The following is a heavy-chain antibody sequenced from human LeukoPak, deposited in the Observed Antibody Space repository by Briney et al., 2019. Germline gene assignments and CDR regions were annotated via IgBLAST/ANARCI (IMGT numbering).Heavy chain of an antibody. CDR3: ARVRHDPLEYYYYIDV. V-gene: IGHV4-34*01. D-gene: IGHD3-3*01. J-gene: IGHJ6*03. CDR1: SGSFRGYY. Sequence: PSETLSLTCAMSSGSFRGYYWSWIRQSPGKGLEWIGEMSPSGSTKYNPSLNSRVSISEDTSKNLLFLKLTSVTAADTAEYFCARVRHDPLEYYYYIDVWGTGTTVAVSS. CDR2: MSPSGST.